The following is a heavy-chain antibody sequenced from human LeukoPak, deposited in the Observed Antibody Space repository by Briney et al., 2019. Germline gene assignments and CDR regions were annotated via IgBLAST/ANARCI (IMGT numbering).Heavy chain of an antibody. CDR2: ISPKSGGT. D-gene: IGHD3-16*01. CDR1: GYTFTGYY. V-gene: IGHV1-2*02. CDR3: GRYYLEGRCFDY. Sequence: ASVKVSCKASGYTFTGYYMHWVRQAPGQGPEWMGWISPKSGGTNYAQKFQGRVTMTRGTSIRTVYMELSRLRSDDTAVYYCGRYYLEGRCFDYWGQGTLVTVSS. J-gene: IGHJ4*02.